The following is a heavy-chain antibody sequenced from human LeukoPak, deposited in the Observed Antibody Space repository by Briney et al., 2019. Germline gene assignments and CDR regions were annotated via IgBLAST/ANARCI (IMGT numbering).Heavy chain of an antibody. D-gene: IGHD6-13*01. Sequence: GGSLRLSCAASGFTFSSYAVSWVRQAPGKGLEWVSAISGSGGSTYYADSVKGRFTISRDNSKNTLYLQMNSLRAEDTTVYYCALTGIAAAGTVDYWGQGTLVTVSS. V-gene: IGHV3-23*01. J-gene: IGHJ4*02. CDR1: GFTFSSYA. CDR2: ISGSGGST. CDR3: ALTGIAAAGTVDY.